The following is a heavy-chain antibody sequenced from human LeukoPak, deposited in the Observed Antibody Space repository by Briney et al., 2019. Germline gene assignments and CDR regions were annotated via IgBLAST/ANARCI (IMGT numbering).Heavy chain of an antibody. CDR3: AREGERYDAFDI. V-gene: IGHV4-30-4*01. CDR1: GGSISSGDYY. CDR2: IYYSGST. D-gene: IGHD3-16*01. Sequence: PSETLSLTCTVSGGSISSGDYYWSWIRQPPGKGLEWIGYIYYSGSTYYNPSLKSRVTISVDTSKNQFSLKLSSVTAADTAVYYCAREGERYDAFDIWGQGTMATVSS. J-gene: IGHJ3*02.